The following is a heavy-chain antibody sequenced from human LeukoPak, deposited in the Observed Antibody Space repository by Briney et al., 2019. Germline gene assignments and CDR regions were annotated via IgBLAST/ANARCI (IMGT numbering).Heavy chain of an antibody. CDR3: ARHDAVPVIRRGFDF. V-gene: IGHV4-59*08. D-gene: IGHD2-21*02. J-gene: IGHJ4*02. Sequence: SETLPLTCTVSGGPVSGYYGSWIRQSPGKGLEWIGYIYSSGTTLYSPSLRSRVTMSVDTSDTHFSLQLTSVTAAATAVYYCARHDAVPVIRRGFDFWGQGTLVTVSS. CDR1: GGPVSGYY. CDR2: IYSSGTT.